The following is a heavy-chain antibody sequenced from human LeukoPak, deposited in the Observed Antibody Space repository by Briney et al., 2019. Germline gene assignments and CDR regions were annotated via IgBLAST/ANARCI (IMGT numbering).Heavy chain of an antibody. CDR3: AKKVSAVAGERGLDC. Sequence: GGSLRLSCAASGFTFSSYAMYWVRQAPGKGLEWVSGIGGGGGARTYYADSVKGRSTISRDNSKNTLYLQMNSLRAEDTAVYYCAKKVSAVAGERGLDCWGQGTLVAVSS. V-gene: IGHV3-23*01. CDR1: GFTFSSYA. J-gene: IGHJ4*02. D-gene: IGHD6-19*01. CDR2: IGGGGGART.